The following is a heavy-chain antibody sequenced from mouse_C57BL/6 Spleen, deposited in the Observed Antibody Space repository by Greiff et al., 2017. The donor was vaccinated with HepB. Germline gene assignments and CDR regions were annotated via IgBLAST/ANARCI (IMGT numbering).Heavy chain of an antibody. CDR3: ARPVYYDYDWFAY. V-gene: IGHV5-12*01. CDR2: ISNGGGST. Sequence: EVKVVESGGGLVQPGGSLKLSCAASGFTFSDYYMYWVRQTPEKRLEWVAYISNGGGSTYYPDTVKGRFTISRDNAKNTLYLQMSRLKSEDTAMYYCARPVYYDYDWFAYWGQGTLVTVSA. CDR1: GFTFSDYY. D-gene: IGHD2-4*01. J-gene: IGHJ3*01.